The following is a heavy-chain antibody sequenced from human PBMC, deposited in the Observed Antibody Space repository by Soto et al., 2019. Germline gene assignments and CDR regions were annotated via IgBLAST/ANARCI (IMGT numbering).Heavy chain of an antibody. V-gene: IGHV1-3*01. Sequence: APVDVSCQASGYTFSAYSSYCGRPDPEQGLEWMGWINGGNDKTGYSQKFQGRITITKNTSASTAFMELSGLRSEDTAVYYCARVGYFDSDGFPRPYDYWGQGTLVTVSS. CDR3: ARVGYFDSDGFPRPYDY. D-gene: IGHD3-22*01. CDR2: INGGNDKT. CDR1: GYTFSAYS. J-gene: IGHJ4*02.